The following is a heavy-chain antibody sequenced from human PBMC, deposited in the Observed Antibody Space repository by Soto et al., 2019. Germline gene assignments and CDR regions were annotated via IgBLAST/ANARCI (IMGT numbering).Heavy chain of an antibody. CDR3: AKVLSDSSSGGISYDYYGMDV. CDR2: IYPGDSDT. V-gene: IGHV5-51*01. Sequence: GESLKISCKGSGYRFTKYWIAWVRQMPGKGLEWMGTIYPGDSDTRYSPSFQGQVTISADKSISAAYLQWRSLKASDTAMYYCAKVLSDSSSGGISYDYYGMDVWGQGTTVTVSS. D-gene: IGHD6-6*01. CDR1: GYRFTKYW. J-gene: IGHJ6*02.